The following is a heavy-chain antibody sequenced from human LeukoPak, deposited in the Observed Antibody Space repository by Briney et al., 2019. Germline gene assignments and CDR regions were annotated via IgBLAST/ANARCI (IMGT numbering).Heavy chain of an antibody. CDR2: INHSGST. Sequence: PSETLSLTCAVYGGSFSGYYWSWIRQPPGKGLEWIGEINHSGSTNYNPSLKSRVTISVDTSKNQFSLKLSSVTAADTAVYYCARVKGTSAEYSSGVGDYFDYWGQGTLVTVSS. J-gene: IGHJ4*02. CDR1: GGSFSGYY. V-gene: IGHV4-34*01. D-gene: IGHD6-25*01. CDR3: ARVKGTSAEYSSGVGDYFDY.